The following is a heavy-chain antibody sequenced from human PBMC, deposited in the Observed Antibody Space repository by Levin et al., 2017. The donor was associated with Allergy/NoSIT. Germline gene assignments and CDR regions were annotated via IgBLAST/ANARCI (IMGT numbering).Heavy chain of an antibody. CDR1: GFTVSSNY. D-gene: IGHD2-15*01. Sequence: PGESLKISCTASGFTVSSNYMNWVRQAPGKGLEWVSSVYSGGNTYFAESVKGRFTISRDNSKNALYLQMDSLRADDTAVYYCARGEQGYCSGGSCYSTVWGQGTLVTVSS. V-gene: IGHV3-53*01. J-gene: IGHJ4*02. CDR3: ARGEQGYCSGGSCYSTV. CDR2: VYSGGNT.